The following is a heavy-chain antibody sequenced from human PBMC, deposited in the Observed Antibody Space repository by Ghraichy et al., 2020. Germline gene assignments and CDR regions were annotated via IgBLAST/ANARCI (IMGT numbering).Heavy chain of an antibody. Sequence: GESLNISCAASGFTFSSYSMNWVRQAPGKGLEWVSSISSSSSYIYYADSVKGRFTISRDNAKNSLYLQMNSLRAEDTAVYYCARDTYYDFWSGYFNVWGQGTTVTVSS. D-gene: IGHD3-3*01. V-gene: IGHV3-21*01. CDR3: ARDTYYDFWSGYFNV. CDR2: ISSSSSYI. J-gene: IGHJ6*02. CDR1: GFTFSSYS.